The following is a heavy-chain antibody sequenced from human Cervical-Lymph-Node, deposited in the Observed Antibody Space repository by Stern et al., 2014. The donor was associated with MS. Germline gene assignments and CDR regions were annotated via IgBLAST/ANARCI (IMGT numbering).Heavy chain of an antibody. CDR3: SRVVYTMTGYYFDY. CDR1: GFSFDDYA. J-gene: IGHJ4*02. Sequence: EVQLVESGGGLVKPGRSLRLPCTTSGFSFDDYAVSWFRQAPGKGLEWVGLIRSKAYGGTVEYAASVKGRFTISRDDSRSIAYLQMNSLKIEDTAVYYCSRVVYTMTGYYFDYWGQGTLVTVSS. V-gene: IGHV3-49*05. CDR2: IRSKAYGGTV. D-gene: IGHD5/OR15-5a*01.